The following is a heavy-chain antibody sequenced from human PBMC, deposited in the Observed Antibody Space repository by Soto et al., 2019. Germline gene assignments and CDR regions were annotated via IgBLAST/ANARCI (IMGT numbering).Heavy chain of an antibody. CDR1: VFTFSSYS. Sequence: PGGSLRLSCAASVFTFSSYSMHWVRQAPGKGLEWVSSISSSSSYIYYADSVKGRFTISRDNAKNSLYLQMNSLRAEDTAVYYCARDVQDYFDYWGQGTLVTVSS. J-gene: IGHJ4*02. CDR2: ISSSSSYI. V-gene: IGHV3-21*01. CDR3: ARDVQDYFDY.